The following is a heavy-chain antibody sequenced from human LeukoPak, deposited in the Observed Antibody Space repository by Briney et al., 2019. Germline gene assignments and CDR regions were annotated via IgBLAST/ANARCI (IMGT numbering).Heavy chain of an antibody. D-gene: IGHD2-15*01. V-gene: IGHV4-59*01. CDR1: GGSISSYY. J-gene: IGHJ3*01. Sequence: SETLSLTCTVSGGSISSYYWSWIRQPPGKGLEWIGYIYYSGTTNYNPSLKSRVTISVDTSKNQFSLKLSSVTAADTAVYYCARDEGTTGCSGGSCYPVWGQGTMVTVSS. CDR2: IYYSGTT. CDR3: ARDEGTTGCSGGSCYPV.